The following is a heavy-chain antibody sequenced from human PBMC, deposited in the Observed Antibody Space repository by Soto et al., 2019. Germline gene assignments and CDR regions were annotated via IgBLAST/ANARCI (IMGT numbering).Heavy chain of an antibody. Sequence: QVQLVQSGAEVKKPGSSVKVSCKAPGGTFSSYAISWVRQAPGQGLEWMGGIIPIFGTANYAQKFQGRVTVTAEESTSTAYMELSSLRSEATAVYYCAREGASPFQLGTGGRDAFDIWGQGTMVTVSS. CDR3: AREGASPFQLGTGGRDAFDI. V-gene: IGHV1-69*12. CDR1: GGTFSSYA. CDR2: IIPIFGTA. D-gene: IGHD7-27*01. J-gene: IGHJ3*02.